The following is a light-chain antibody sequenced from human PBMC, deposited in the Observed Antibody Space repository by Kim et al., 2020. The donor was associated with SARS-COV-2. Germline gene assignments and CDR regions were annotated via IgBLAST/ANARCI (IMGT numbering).Light chain of an antibody. CDR3: AAWDDSLNGYV. CDR1: SSNIGSNT. J-gene: IGLJ1*01. V-gene: IGLV1-44*01. CDR2: NNN. Sequence: QSVLTQTPSASGTPGQRVTISCSGSSSNIGSNTVNWYQQLPAMAPKLLIYNNNQRPSGVPDRFSGAKSGTSASLAISGLQSEDEADYYCAAWDDSLNGYVFGSGTKVTVL.